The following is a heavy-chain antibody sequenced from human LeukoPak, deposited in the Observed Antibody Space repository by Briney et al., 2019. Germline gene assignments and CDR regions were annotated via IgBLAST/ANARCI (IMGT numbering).Heavy chain of an antibody. CDR3: AREYDSSGYYYAN. CDR2: IKQDGSEK. CDR1: GFTFSSYW. D-gene: IGHD3-22*01. J-gene: IGHJ4*02. V-gene: IGHV3-7*01. Sequence: PGGSLRLSCAASGFTFSSYWMSWVRQAPGKGQEWVANIKQDGSEKYYVDSVKGRFTISRDNAKNSLYLQMNSLRAEDTAVYYCAREYDSSGYYYANWGQGTLVTVSS.